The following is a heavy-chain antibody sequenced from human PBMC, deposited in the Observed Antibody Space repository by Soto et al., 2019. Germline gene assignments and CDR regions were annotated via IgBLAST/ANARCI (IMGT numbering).Heavy chain of an antibody. D-gene: IGHD3-3*01. CDR2: IDPGDSYT. CDR3: ARTKYDFWSSSRYYSYYATDF. CDR1: GYSFTSYW. J-gene: IGHJ6*02. V-gene: IGHV5-10-1*01. Sequence: PGESLKISCKGSGYSFTSYWISWVRQMPGKGLEWMGRIDPGDSYTNYSPSFQGHVTISADKSISTAYLQWSSLKASDTAMYYCARTKYDFWSSSRYYSYYATDFWGQGPTVTVSS.